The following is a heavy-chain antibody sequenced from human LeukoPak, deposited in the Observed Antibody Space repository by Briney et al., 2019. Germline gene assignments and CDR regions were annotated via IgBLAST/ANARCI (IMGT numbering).Heavy chain of an antibody. CDR1: GYTFTSYA. D-gene: IGHD5-12*01. V-gene: IGHV1-3*01. J-gene: IGHJ4*02. Sequence: ASVKVSCKASGYTFTSYAMHWVRQAPGQRFEWMGWINAGNGNTKYSQKFQGRVTITRDTSVSTAYMELSSLRSEDTAVYYCARDHNIVAPFDYWGQGTLVTVSS. CDR3: ARDHNIVAPFDY. CDR2: INAGNGNT.